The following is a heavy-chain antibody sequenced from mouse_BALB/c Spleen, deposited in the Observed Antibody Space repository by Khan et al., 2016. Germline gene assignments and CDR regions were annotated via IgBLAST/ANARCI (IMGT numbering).Heavy chain of an antibody. CDR1: GYIFTSYW. D-gene: IGHD2-4*01. Sequence: QVQLQQSGAELVRPGASVKLSCKTSGYIFTSYWIHWVKQRPGQGLEWIARINPGTGSTYYNEKFKGKATLTTDKSSNTAYMQLSRLKSEDSAVYFCARSGDYDVGAFDSWGEGTTLTVSS. CDR2: INPGTGST. J-gene: IGHJ2*01. CDR3: ARSGDYDVGAFDS. V-gene: IGHV1S132*01.